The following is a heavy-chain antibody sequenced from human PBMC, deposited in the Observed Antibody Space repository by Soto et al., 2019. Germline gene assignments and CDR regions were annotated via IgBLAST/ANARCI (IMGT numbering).Heavy chain of an antibody. CDR3: ARERYCSGGSCLEYFQH. Sequence: ASVKVSCKASGYTFTSYGISWVRQAPGQGLEWMGWISAYNGNTNYAQKLQGRVTMTTDTSTSTAYLELRSLRFDDTAVYYCARERYCSGGSCLEYFQHWGQGTLVTVSS. J-gene: IGHJ1*01. D-gene: IGHD2-15*01. CDR2: ISAYNGNT. CDR1: GYTFTSYG. V-gene: IGHV1-18*01.